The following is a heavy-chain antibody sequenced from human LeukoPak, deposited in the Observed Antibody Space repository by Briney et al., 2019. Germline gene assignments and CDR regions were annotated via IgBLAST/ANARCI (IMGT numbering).Heavy chain of an antibody. Sequence: SETLSLTCTVSGGSISSSSYYWGWIRQPPGKGLEWIGSIYYSGSTYYNPSLKSRVTISVDTSKNQFSLKLSSVTAADTAVYYCARGRYSSGWYAGHDAFDIWGQGTMVTVSS. D-gene: IGHD6-19*01. CDR1: GGSISSSSYY. V-gene: IGHV4-39*01. CDR2: IYYSGST. J-gene: IGHJ3*02. CDR3: ARGRYSSGWYAGHDAFDI.